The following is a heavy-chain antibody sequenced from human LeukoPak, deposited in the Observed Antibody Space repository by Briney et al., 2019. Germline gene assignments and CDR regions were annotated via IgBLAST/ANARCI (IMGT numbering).Heavy chain of an antibody. V-gene: IGHV3-74*03. J-gene: IGHJ4*02. CDR1: GFTFSNYW. CDR3: AKARGRGYYFDY. Sequence: GGSLRLSCAASGFTFSNYWIHWVRQAPGKGLVWVSRIDNAGSITTYADSVKGRFTISRDNSKNTLYLQMNSLRAEDTAVYYCAKARGRGYYFDYWGQGTLVTVSS. CDR2: IDNAGSIT. D-gene: IGHD3-16*01.